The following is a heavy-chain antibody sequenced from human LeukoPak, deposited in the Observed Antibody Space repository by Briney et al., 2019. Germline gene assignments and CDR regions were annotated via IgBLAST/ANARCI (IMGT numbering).Heavy chain of an antibody. J-gene: IGHJ4*02. V-gene: IGHV4-34*01. CDR3: ARSPSAGIAARPMGS. CDR2: INHSGST. CDR1: GGSFSGYY. D-gene: IGHD6-6*01. Sequence: PSETLSLTCAVYGGSFSGYYWSWIRQPPGKGLEWIGEINHSGSTNYNPSLKSRVTISVDTSKNQFSLKLSSVTAADTAVYYCARSPSAGIAARPMGSWGQGTLVTVSS.